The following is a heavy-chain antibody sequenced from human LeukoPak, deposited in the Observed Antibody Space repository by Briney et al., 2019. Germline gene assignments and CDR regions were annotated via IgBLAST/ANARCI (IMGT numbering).Heavy chain of an antibody. D-gene: IGHD5-18*01. CDR2: INPSGGST. Sequence: ASVKVSCKASGYTFTIYYMHWVRQAPGQGLEWMGIINPSGGSTSYAQKFQGGVTMTRDTSTSTVYMELSSLRSEDTAVYYCARDLGLVGSYGYVGLYFDYWGQGTLVTVSS. J-gene: IGHJ4*02. V-gene: IGHV1-46*01. CDR3: ARDLGLVGSYGYVGLYFDY. CDR1: GYTFTIYY.